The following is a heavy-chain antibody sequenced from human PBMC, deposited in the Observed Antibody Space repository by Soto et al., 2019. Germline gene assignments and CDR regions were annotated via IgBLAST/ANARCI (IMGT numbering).Heavy chain of an antibody. V-gene: IGHV4-34*01. CDR3: ARGKLSDYVWGSCRYHFDY. Sequence: TLSLTCAVYGGSFSGYYWSWIRQPPGKGLEWIGEINPSGSTNYNPSLKSRVTISVDTSKNQFSLKLSSVTAADTPVYYCARGKLSDYVWGSCRYHFDYWGQGTVVTVSS. CDR1: GGSFSGYY. CDR2: INPSGST. D-gene: IGHD3-16*02. J-gene: IGHJ4*02.